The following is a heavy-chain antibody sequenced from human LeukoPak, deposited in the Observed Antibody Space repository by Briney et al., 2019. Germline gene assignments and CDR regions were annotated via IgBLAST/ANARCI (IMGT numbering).Heavy chain of an antibody. D-gene: IGHD4-17*01. CDR3: ATTDYGDFAGEFYYYGMDV. CDR1: GGSISRYY. V-gene: IGHV4-59*01. CDR2: VYYRGRA. Sequence: SGTLSLTCTLSGGSISRYYWRWVRDPPGRGVEWGGYVYYRGRANYNPPHKSQIPLSVAPSTRQFTPKFTSVTAAATAVYFCATTDYGDFAGEFYYYGMDVWGQGTTVTVSS. J-gene: IGHJ6*02.